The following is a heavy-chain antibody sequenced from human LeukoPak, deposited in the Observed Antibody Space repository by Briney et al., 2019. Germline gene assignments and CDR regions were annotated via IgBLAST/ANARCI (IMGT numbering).Heavy chain of an antibody. CDR1: GVTFSSYG. D-gene: IGHD1-1*01. CDR2: ISYDGSKK. J-gene: IGHJ3*02. CDR3: AKDPTHDSDDAFDI. Sequence: GGALRLSCAASGVTFSSYGMHWGRQAPGKGVGGGAVISYDGSKKNYGDSGKGRFTISRDNSKNTLYLQMNSLRAEDTAVYYCAKDPTHDSDDAFDIWGQGTMVTVSS. V-gene: IGHV3-30*18.